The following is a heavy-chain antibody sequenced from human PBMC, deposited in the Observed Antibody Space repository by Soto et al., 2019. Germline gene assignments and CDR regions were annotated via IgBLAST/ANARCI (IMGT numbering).Heavy chain of an antibody. CDR3: AILCMVRGVIGLRGY. CDR2: ISGSGGST. J-gene: IGHJ1*01. CDR1: GFTFSNYA. Sequence: GGSLRLSCAASGFTFSNYAMNWVRQAPGKGLEWISVISGSGGSTYYADSVKGRFTISRDNSKNTLYLQMNSLRAEDTAVYYCAILCMVRGVIGLRGYWGQGSLVTGYS. V-gene: IGHV3-23*01. D-gene: IGHD3-10*01.